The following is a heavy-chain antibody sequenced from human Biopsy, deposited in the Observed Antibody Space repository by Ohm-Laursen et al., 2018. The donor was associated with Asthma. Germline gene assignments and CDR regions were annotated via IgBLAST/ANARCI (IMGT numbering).Heavy chain of an antibody. D-gene: IGHD5-24*01. CDR2: IYSGDNT. J-gene: IGHJ6*02. V-gene: IGHV3-53*01. Sequence: SLRLSCTASGFTFGAFWMSWGRQAPGKGLEWVSLIYSGDNTYYADSVKGRFTISRDHSKLYLQMNNLRAEDTAVYHCARISRLGYNPLDYGMDVWGQGTTVTVSS. CDR3: ARISRLGYNPLDYGMDV. CDR1: GFTFGAFW.